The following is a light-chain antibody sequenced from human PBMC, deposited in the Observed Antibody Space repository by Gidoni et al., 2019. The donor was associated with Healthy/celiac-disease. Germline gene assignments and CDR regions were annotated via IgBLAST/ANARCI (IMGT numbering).Light chain of an antibody. V-gene: IGLV3-25*03. CDR1: ALPKQY. Sequence: SYELTQPPSVSVSPGQTARITCPGDALPKQYAYWYQQKPGQAPVLVIYKDSERPSGIPERFSGSSSGTTVTLTISGVQAEDEADYYCQSADSSGTPVVFGGGTKLTAL. J-gene: IGLJ2*01. CDR2: KDS. CDR3: QSADSSGTPVV.